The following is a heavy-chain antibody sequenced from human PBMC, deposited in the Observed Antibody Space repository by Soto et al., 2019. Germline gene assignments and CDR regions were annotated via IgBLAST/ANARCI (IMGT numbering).Heavy chain of an antibody. V-gene: IGHV3-23*01. Sequence: GGSLRLSCAASGFTFSNYAMSWVRQAPGKGLEWVSAISGSGGTTYYADSVKGRFTISRDNSKNTLYLQMNSLRAEDTAVYYCAKVPGGGYSYGSYYFDYWGQGTLVTVSS. J-gene: IGHJ4*02. D-gene: IGHD5-18*01. CDR1: GFTFSNYA. CDR3: AKVPGGGYSYGSYYFDY. CDR2: ISGSGGTT.